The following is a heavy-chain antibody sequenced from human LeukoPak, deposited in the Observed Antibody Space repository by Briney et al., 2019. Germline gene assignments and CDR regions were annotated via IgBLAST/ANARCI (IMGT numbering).Heavy chain of an antibody. CDR2: ISYDGSNK. CDR1: GFTFSSYG. Sequence: GGSLRLSCAASGFTFSSYGMHWVRQAPGKGLEWVAVISYDGSNKYYADSVKGRFTISRDNSKNTLYLQMNSLRAEDTAVYYCVKALRWRYYDSSGVHWGQGTPVTVSS. V-gene: IGHV3-30*18. D-gene: IGHD3-22*01. J-gene: IGHJ4*02. CDR3: VKALRWRYYDSSGVH.